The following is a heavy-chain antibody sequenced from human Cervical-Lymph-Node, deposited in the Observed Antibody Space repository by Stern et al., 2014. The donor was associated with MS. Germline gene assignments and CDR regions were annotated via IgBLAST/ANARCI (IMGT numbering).Heavy chain of an antibody. D-gene: IGHD6-13*01. CDR1: GFTFSSYG. Sequence: QMQLVQSGGGVVQPGRSLRLSCAASGFTFSSYGMHWVRQAPGKGLEWVAVISYDGSNKYHADSVKGRFIISRDNSKNTLYLQMNSLRAEDTAVYYCAKDRSIAAAQAYYYGMDVWGQGTTVTVSS. CDR3: AKDRSIAAAQAYYYGMDV. CDR2: ISYDGSNK. J-gene: IGHJ6*02. V-gene: IGHV3-30*18.